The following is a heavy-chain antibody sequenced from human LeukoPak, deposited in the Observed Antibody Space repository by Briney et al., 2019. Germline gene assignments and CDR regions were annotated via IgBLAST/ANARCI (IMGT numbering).Heavy chain of an antibody. CDR1: GGSISSSNR. J-gene: IGHJ6*02. D-gene: IGHD3-9*01. V-gene: IGHV4-4*02. CDR2: IYHSGST. Sequence: NPSGTLSLTCAVSGGSISSSNRWSWVRQPPGKGLEWIGEIYHSGSTNYNPSLKSRVTISVDKSKNQFSLKLSSVTAADTAVYYCARVPPYYDILTGYYKTYYYYYGMDVWGQGTTVTVSS. CDR3: ARVPPYYDILTGYYKTYYYYYGMDV.